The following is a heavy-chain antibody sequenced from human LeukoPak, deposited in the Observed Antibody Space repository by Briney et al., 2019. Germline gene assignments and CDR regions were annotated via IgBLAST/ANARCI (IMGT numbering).Heavy chain of an antibody. CDR3: ARGDVVVPAAMAPDP. V-gene: IGHV3-74*01. Sequence: GGSLRLSCAASGFIFSSYWMHWVRQAPGKGLVWVSLINSDGSITTYAASVKGRFTISRDNAKNTLYLQMNSLTAEDTAVYYCARGDVVVPAAMAPDPWGQGTLVTVSS. J-gene: IGHJ5*02. CDR1: GFIFSSYW. D-gene: IGHD2-2*01. CDR2: INSDGSIT.